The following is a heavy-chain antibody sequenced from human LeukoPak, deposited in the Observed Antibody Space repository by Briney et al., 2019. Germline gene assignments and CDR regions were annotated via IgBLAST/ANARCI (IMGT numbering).Heavy chain of an antibody. J-gene: IGHJ5*02. CDR2: IYYSGST. CDR1: GGSFSSYY. CDR3: VRAVGPVGGYDSP. D-gene: IGHD5-12*01. Sequence: SENLSLTCTVSGGSFSSYYWSWIRQPPGKGLEWIGYIYYSGSTNYNPSLKSRVTISLDTSKNQFSLKLSSVTAADTAVYYCVRAVGPVGGYDSPWGQGTLVTVSS. V-gene: IGHV4-59*01.